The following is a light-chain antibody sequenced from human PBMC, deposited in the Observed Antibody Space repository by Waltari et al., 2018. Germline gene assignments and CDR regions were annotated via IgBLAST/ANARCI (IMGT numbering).Light chain of an antibody. Sequence: QSVLTXXPSASGXXGQRVTISXSGSSSNIGSNYVXWYQQLPGTAPKLLIYRNNXRPSGVPDXXSGSKSGTSAXLAISGLRSEDEADYYXXXWDDXLXXXYVFGXGXXVTVL. CDR1: SSNIGSNY. V-gene: IGLV1-47*01. CDR3: XXWDDXLXXXYV. J-gene: IGLJ1*01. CDR2: RNN.